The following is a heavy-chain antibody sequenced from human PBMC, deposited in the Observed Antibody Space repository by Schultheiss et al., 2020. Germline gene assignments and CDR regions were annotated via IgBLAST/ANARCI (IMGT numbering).Heavy chain of an antibody. D-gene: IGHD1-26*01. CDR2: IYHSGST. V-gene: IGHV4-4*02. CDR3: ARLAIVGAKTSDY. J-gene: IGHJ4*02. CDR1: GGSISSSNW. Sequence: SETLSLTCAVSGGSISSSNWWSWVRQPPGKGLEWIGEIYHSGSTNYNPSLKSRVTISVDTSKNQFSLKLSSVTAADTAVYYCARLAIVGAKTSDYWGQGTLVTVSS.